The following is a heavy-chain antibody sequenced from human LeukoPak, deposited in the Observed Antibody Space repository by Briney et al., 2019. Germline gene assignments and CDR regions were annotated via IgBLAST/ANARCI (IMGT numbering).Heavy chain of an antibody. J-gene: IGHJ5*01. V-gene: IGHV3-43*01. Sequence: GGSLRLSCAASGFTFDDYTMHWVRQAPGKGLEWVSLISWDGGSTYYADSVKGRFSISRDNVDDVVHLQMSSLTNEDTAVYYCARVAVAGPTGWFDSWGQGTLVTVSS. CDR3: ARVAVAGPTGWFDS. CDR1: GFTFDDYT. D-gene: IGHD6-19*01. CDR2: ISWDGGST.